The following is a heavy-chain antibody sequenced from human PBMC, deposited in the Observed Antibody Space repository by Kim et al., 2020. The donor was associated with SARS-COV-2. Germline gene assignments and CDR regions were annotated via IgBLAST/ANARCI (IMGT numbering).Heavy chain of an antibody. Sequence: GGSLRLSCAASGFTFSSYAMHWVRQAPGKGLEWVSLIYTDSSKTFYADSVKGRFTISRDYSKNTLYLQMNSLRAEYTAIYYCAKDNDYSTTWLFQHWGQGTMVTVSS. CDR2: IYTDSSKT. J-gene: IGHJ1*01. CDR1: GFTFSSYA. V-gene: IGHV3-23*03. D-gene: IGHD6-13*01. CDR3: AKDNDYSTTWLFQH.